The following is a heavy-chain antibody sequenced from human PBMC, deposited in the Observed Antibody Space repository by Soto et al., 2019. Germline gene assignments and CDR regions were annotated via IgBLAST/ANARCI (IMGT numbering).Heavy chain of an antibody. CDR2: ISGSGGST. D-gene: IGHD3-10*01. Sequence: EVQLLESGGGLVQPGGSLRLSCAASGFTFSSYAMSWVRQAPGKGLEWVSAISGSGGSTYYADSVKGRFTISRDNSKNTLYLQMNSLRAEDTAVYYCARYATTYYYGSGSYYYYFDYWGQGTLVTVSS. J-gene: IGHJ4*02. CDR3: ARYATTYYYGSGSYYYYFDY. CDR1: GFTFSSYA. V-gene: IGHV3-23*01.